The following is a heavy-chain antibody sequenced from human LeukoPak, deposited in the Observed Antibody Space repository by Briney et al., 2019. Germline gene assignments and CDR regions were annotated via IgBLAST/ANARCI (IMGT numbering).Heavy chain of an antibody. D-gene: IGHD2-15*01. CDR1: GYTFTSYY. CDR2: IKPSGGST. V-gene: IGHV1-46*01. Sequence: SVKVSCKASGYTFTSYYMHWVRQAPGQGLEWVGIIKPSGGSTSYAQKFQGRVTITADKSTSTAYMELSSLRSEDTAVYYCARTPGCSGGSCYFNWFDPWGQGTLVTISS. CDR3: ARTPGCSGGSCYFNWFDP. J-gene: IGHJ5*02.